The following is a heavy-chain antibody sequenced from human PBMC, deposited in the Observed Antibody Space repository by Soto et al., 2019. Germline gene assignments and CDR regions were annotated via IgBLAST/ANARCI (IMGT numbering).Heavy chain of an antibody. Sequence: PWETLSLTCTVSGGSISSSSYYWGWIRQPPGKGLEWIGSIYYSGSTYYNPSLKSRVTISVDTSKNQFSLKLSSVTAADTAVYYCASLDYSKTNYFDYWGQGTLVTVSS. D-gene: IGHD4-4*01. J-gene: IGHJ4*02. CDR1: GGSISSSSYY. CDR2: IYYSGST. V-gene: IGHV4-39*01. CDR3: ASLDYSKTNYFDY.